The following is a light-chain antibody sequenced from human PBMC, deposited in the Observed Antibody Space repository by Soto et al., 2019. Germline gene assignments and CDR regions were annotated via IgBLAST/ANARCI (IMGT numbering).Light chain of an antibody. CDR2: EVS. J-gene: IGLJ1*01. V-gene: IGLV2-14*01. CDR3: SSFINRSTIV. Sequence: QSALTQPASVSGAPGQSVTISCTGTSSDIGDYKYVSWYQKHPGRAPKALIYEVSNRPSNVSLRFSGSKSGTTAFLTISGLQADDEADYYCSSFINRSTIVFGSGTKLTAL. CDR1: SSDIGDYKY.